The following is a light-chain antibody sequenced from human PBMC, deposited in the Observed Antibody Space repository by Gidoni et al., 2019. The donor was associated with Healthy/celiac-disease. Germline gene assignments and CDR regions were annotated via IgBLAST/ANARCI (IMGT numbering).Light chain of an antibody. Sequence: QSVLTQPPSVSGAPGQRVTISCTGSSSNIGAGYDVHWYQQLPGTPPKLLIYGNSNRPAGVPDRFSGSKSGTSASLASTGLQAEDEADYYCQSYDSSLSGSYVVFGGGTKLTVL. V-gene: IGLV1-40*01. J-gene: IGLJ2*01. CDR3: QSYDSSLSGSYVV. CDR1: SSNIGAGYD. CDR2: GNS.